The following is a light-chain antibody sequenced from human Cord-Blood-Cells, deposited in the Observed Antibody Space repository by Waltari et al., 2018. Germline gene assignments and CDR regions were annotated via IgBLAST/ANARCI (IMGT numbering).Light chain of an antibody. CDR3: QQRSNWPPLT. V-gene: IGKV3-11*01. CDR2: DAS. Sequence: EIVLTQSPATLSLSPGERATLPCRASQSVSSYLAWYQQKPGQAPRLLIYDASNRATGIPARFSGSGSGTDFTLTISSLEPEDFAVYHCQQRSNWPPLTFGGGTKVEIK. CDR1: QSVSSY. J-gene: IGKJ4*01.